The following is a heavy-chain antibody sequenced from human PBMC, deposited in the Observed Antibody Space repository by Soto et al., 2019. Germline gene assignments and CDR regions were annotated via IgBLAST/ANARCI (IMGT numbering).Heavy chain of an antibody. CDR3: ARDSSSYYDFWSTSLGDYYYYYYMDV. Sequence: SETLSLTCTVSGCSIISYYWSWIRQPPGKGLEWIGYIYYSGSTNYNPSLKSRVTISVDTSKNQFSLKLSSVTAADTAVYYCARDSSSYYDFWSTSLGDYYYYYYMDVWGKGTTVTVSS. D-gene: IGHD3-3*01. CDR1: GCSIISYY. J-gene: IGHJ6*03. CDR2: IYYSGST. V-gene: IGHV4-59*01.